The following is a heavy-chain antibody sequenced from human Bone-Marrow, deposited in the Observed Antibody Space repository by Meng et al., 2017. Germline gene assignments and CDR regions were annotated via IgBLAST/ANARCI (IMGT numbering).Heavy chain of an antibody. CDR1: GYSFTAYY. J-gene: IGHJ4*02. CDR3: VRDENISLGKLFGDY. Sequence: ASVKVSCKPSGYSFTAYYIHWVRQAPGQGLEWLGHINPNSGDTLYAQKFQGRVSMTGDTSISTAYVELSSLRSDDTAVYYCVRDENISLGKLFGDYWGQGTMVTGSS. V-gene: IGHV1-2*06. CDR2: INPNSGDT. D-gene: IGHD2-21*01.